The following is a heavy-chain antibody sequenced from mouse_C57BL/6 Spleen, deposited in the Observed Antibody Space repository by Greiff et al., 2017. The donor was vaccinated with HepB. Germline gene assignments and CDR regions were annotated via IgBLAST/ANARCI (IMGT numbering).Heavy chain of an antibody. Sequence: VQLQQPGAELVKPGASVKLSCKASGYTFTSYWMQWVKQRPGQGLEWIGEIDPSDSYTNYNQKFKGKATLTVDTSSSTAYMQLSSLTSEDSAVYYCARGGAYYSNYGAYWGRGTLVTVSA. CDR1: GYTFTSYW. CDR3: ARGGAYYSNYGAY. V-gene: IGHV1-50*01. J-gene: IGHJ3*01. CDR2: IDPSDSYT. D-gene: IGHD2-5*01.